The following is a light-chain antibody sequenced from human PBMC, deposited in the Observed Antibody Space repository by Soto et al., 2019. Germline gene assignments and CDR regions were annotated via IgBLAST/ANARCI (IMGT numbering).Light chain of an antibody. CDR2: AAS. J-gene: IGKJ3*01. CDR3: QEYSKWPLFT. Sequence: EIVVTQSPGILSVSPGDRATLSCRASQSVGRNLAWYQQKPGQAPTLLIYAASTRATGLPARFSGSGSGTDFTLTISRLQSEDFAVYYCQEYSKWPLFTFGPGTRVD. V-gene: IGKV3-15*01. CDR1: QSVGRN.